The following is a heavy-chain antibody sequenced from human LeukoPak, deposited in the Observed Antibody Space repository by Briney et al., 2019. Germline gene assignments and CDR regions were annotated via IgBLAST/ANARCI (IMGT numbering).Heavy chain of an antibody. J-gene: IGHJ4*02. CDR2: IKEDGSEK. Sequence: PGGSLRLSCAASGFTFSSYSMTWVRQAPGKGLEWVANIKEDGSEKHYVDSVKGRFTISRDNADNSLYLQMNRLRVEDTAVYYCARERVEYYSSPFDNWGQGTLVTVSS. V-gene: IGHV3-7*01. CDR3: ARERVEYYSSPFDN. D-gene: IGHD3-10*01. CDR1: GFTFSSYS.